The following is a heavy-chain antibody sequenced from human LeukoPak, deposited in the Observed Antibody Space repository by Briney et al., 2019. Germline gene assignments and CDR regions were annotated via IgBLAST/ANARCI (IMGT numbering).Heavy chain of an antibody. CDR2: INPSSGGT. CDR3: ARDSYDDYYFDY. J-gene: IGHJ4*02. D-gene: IGHD4-17*01. V-gene: IGHV1-46*01. Sequence: AAVKVSCKASGYTFTRYYMNWVRQAPGQGRWWMGVINPSSGGTTYAQKFQGRVTMTRDTSTSTVYMDLSSLRSEDTAVYYCARDSYDDYYFDYWGQGTLVTVSS. CDR1: GYTFTRYY.